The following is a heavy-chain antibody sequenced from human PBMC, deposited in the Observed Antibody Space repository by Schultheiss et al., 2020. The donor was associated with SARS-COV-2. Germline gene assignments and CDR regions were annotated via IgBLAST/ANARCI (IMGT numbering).Heavy chain of an antibody. CDR3: ARAGRWLQFYYFDY. CDR2: IWYDGSNK. V-gene: IGHV3-33*01. J-gene: IGHJ4*02. D-gene: IGHD5-24*01. Sequence: GGSLRLSCAASGFTFSSYAMSWVRQAPGKGLEWVAVIWYDGSNKYYADSVKGRFTISRDNSKNTLYLQMNSLRAEDTAVYYCARAGRWLQFYYFDYWGQGTLVTVSS. CDR1: GFTFSSYA.